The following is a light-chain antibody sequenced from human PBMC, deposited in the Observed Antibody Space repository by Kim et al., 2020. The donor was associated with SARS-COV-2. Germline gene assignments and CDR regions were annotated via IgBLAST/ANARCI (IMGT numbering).Light chain of an antibody. J-gene: IGKJ1*01. V-gene: IGKV3-20*01. Sequence: EIVLTQSPGTLSLSPGERATLSCRASQTIITSNLAWYQQKLGQAPRLLIYSASNRATGVPDRFSGSGSGTDFTLTISRLEPEDFAVYYCQQYHGSPCTFGQGTKVDIK. CDR3: QQYHGSPCT. CDR2: SAS. CDR1: QTIITSN.